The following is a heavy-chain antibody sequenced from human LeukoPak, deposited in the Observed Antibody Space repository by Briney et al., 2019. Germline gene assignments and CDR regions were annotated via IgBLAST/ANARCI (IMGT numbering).Heavy chain of an antibody. D-gene: IGHD2-21*02. CDR3: AAHLYGGDIVFDY. CDR1: GFTFSSYY. Sequence: GGSLRLSCAASGFTFSSYYMNWVRQAPGKGLEWVSYISSSGRTIYYADFVKGRFTISRDNTKNSLFLQMNSLRAEDTAVYFCAAHLYGGDIVFDYWGQGTLVTVSS. V-gene: IGHV3-48*03. J-gene: IGHJ4*02. CDR2: ISSSGRTI.